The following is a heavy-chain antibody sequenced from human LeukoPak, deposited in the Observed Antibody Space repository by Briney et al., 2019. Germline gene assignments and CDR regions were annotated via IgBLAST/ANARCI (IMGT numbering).Heavy chain of an antibody. CDR1: GFTFSSYS. D-gene: IGHD4-11*01. CDR3: AGQPTVQPIYYYYYMDV. V-gene: IGHV3-21*01. J-gene: IGHJ6*03. CDR2: ISSSSSYI. Sequence: GGSLRLSCAASGFTFSSYSMNWVRQAPGKGLEWVSSISSSSSYIYYADSVKGRFTISRDNAKNSLYLQMNSLRAEDTAVYYCAGQPTVQPIYYYYYMDVWGKGTTVTVSS.